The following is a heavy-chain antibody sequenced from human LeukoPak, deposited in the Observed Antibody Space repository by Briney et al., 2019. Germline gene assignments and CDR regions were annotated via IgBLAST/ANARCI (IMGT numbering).Heavy chain of an antibody. D-gene: IGHD1-26*01. CDR2: ISGGGLTT. Sequence: PGGSLRLSCVASGFTFSNYAMSWVRLAPGRGLEWVSVISGGGLTTFYADSVKGRFTISRDNSKNTLYLQMNSLRAEDTAVYYCAKERREQSRDNYFDYWGQGTLVTVSS. V-gene: IGHV3-23*01. CDR3: AKERREQSRDNYFDY. J-gene: IGHJ4*02. CDR1: GFTFSNYA.